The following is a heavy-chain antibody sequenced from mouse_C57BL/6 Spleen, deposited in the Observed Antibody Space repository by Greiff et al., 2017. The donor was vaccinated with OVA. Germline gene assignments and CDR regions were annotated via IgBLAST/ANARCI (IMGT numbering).Heavy chain of an antibody. CDR3: TRLDWDSGAMDY. J-gene: IGHJ4*01. CDR1: GYTFTDYE. Sequence: QVQLQQSGAELVRPGASVTLSCKASGYTFTDYEMHWVKQTPVPGLEWIGAIDPEPGGTAYNQKFKGKAILTADKSSSTAYMELRSLTSEDSAVYYCTRLDWDSGAMDYWGQGTSVTVSS. CDR2: IDPEPGGT. D-gene: IGHD4-1*01. V-gene: IGHV1-15*01.